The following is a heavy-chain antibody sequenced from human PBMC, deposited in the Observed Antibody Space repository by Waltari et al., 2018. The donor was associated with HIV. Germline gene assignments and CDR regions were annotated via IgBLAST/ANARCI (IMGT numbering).Heavy chain of an antibody. CDR3: ARNLWFVEIRWFDP. CDR1: GGSFISYY. J-gene: IGHJ5*02. D-gene: IGHD3-10*01. Sequence: QVQLRESGPGLVRPSETLSLTCTVSGGSFISYYWSWIRQPAGKGLEWIGRIYYTGNTNYNPSLKSRVTMSVDAYNNQFSLRLNSVTAADTAVYYCARNLWFVEIRWFDPWGQGTLVTVSS. V-gene: IGHV4-4*07. CDR2: IYYTGNT.